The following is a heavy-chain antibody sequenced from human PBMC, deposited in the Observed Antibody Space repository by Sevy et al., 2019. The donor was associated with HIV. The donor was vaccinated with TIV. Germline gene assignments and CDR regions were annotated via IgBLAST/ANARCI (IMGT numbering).Heavy chain of an antibody. CDR1: GFTFSSYW. V-gene: IGHV3-74*01. J-gene: IGHJ4*02. D-gene: IGHD1-1*01. CDR3: ERDGRETRDFAY. CDR2: ISGDGSST. Sequence: GGSLRLSCAASGFTFSSYWMHWVRQAPGKGLVWVSRISGDGSSTTYADSVRGRFTISRDNAKNTLYLQMNSLRAEDTAVYYCERDGRETRDFAYWGQGTLVTVSS.